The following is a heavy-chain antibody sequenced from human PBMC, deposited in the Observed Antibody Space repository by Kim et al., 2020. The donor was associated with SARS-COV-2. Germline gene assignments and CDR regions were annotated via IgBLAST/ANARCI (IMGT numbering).Heavy chain of an antibody. J-gene: IGHJ4*02. CDR3: ASSSSWKTGYFDY. V-gene: IGHV3-21*01. Sequence: YADSVKGRFTISRDNAKNSLYLQMNSLRAEDTAVYYCASSSSWKTGYFDYWGQGTLVTVSS. D-gene: IGHD6-13*01.